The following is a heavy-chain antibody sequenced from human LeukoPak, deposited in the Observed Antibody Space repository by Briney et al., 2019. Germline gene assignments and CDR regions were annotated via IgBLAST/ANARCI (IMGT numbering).Heavy chain of an antibody. D-gene: IGHD1-7*01. CDR3: ARELNNAWSGTTGWFDP. V-gene: IGHV3-11*01. J-gene: IGHJ5*02. CDR1: GFTFSDYY. CDR2: ISTYGSTI. Sequence: PGGSLRLSCAASGFTFSDYYMTWIRQAPGKGLEWVSSISTYGSTIYYADSVKGRFTISRDNAKNSLYLQMSSLRAEDTAMYYCARELNNAWSGTTGWFDPWGQGTLVTVSS.